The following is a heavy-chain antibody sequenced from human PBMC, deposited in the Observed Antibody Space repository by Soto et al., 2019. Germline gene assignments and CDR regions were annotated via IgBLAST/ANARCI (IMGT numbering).Heavy chain of an antibody. J-gene: IGHJ4*02. CDR1: GFALRATGES. Sequence: QITLKESGPTLVKPTQTLTLTCTFSGFALRATGESVGWIRQPPGKALEWLALIYWDDDDRYSPSLKNRLTITKDASKKQVVLMMTNMDPVDTARYYCARYHYGSGEGVDYWGQGILVTVSS. D-gene: IGHD5-12*01. V-gene: IGHV2-5*02. CDR2: IYWDDDD. CDR3: ARYHYGSGEGVDY.